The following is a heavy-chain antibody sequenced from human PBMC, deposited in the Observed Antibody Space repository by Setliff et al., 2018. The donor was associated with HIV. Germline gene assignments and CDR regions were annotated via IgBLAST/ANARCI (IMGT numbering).Heavy chain of an antibody. CDR3: ARWVYNSAWSLDY. CDR2: IYYSGSI. Sequence: SETLSLTCTVSGGSISSSSHYWGWIRQPPGKGLEWIGNIYYSGSIYYNPSLKSRVTISVDTSKNQFSLRLSSVTAADTAVYYCARWVYNSAWSLDYWGQGTLVTVSS. D-gene: IGHD6-19*01. V-gene: IGHV4-39*01. J-gene: IGHJ4*02. CDR1: GGSISSSSHY.